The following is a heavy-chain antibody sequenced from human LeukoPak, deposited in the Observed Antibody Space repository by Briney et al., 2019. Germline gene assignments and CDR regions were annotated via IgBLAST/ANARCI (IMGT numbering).Heavy chain of an antibody. CDR1: GFTFSSYA. V-gene: IGHV3-23*01. D-gene: IGHD1-26*01. J-gene: IGHJ4*02. CDR3: VKDLGRYRNNCFDY. CDR2: SGSGGGT. Sequence: GGSLRLSCAASGFTFSSYAMSWVRQAPDKGLEWVSTSGSGGGTYYADSVKGRFTISRDDSKNTLYLQMNSLRAEDTAVYYCVKDLGRYRNNCFDYWGQGTLVTVSS.